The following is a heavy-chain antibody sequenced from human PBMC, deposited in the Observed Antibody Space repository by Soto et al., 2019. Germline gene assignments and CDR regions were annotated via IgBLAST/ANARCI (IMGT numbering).Heavy chain of an antibody. CDR1: GYTFTSYD. CDR2: MNPNSGNT. Sequence: QVQLVQSGAEVKKPGASVKVSCKASGYTFTSYDINWVRQATGQGFEYLGWMNPNSGNTGYVKKFQGRVTXAXXXSXXTACMGLSSLRSEDTAVYYCAGGIKYGDYSRWFDPWGPGTLVTVSS. J-gene: IGHJ5*02. CDR3: AGGIKYGDYSRWFDP. V-gene: IGHV1-8*01. D-gene: IGHD4-17*01.